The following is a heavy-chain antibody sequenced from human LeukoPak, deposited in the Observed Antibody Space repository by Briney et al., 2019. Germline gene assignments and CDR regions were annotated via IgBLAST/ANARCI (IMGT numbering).Heavy chain of an antibody. CDR3: ARGDTLYGSSAHPGY. Sequence: ASVKVSCKASGGTFSSYAISWVRQAPGQGLEWMGGIIPIFGTPNYAQNFQGRVTITADTSTNTAYMELSSLRSGDTAVYYCARGDTLYGSSAHPGYSGQGTLFTASS. J-gene: IGHJ4*02. V-gene: IGHV1-69*06. D-gene: IGHD6-13*01. CDR2: IIPIFGTP. CDR1: GGTFSSYA.